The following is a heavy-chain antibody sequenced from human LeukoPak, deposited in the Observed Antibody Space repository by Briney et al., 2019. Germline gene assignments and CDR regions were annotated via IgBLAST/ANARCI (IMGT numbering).Heavy chain of an antibody. CDR1: GFTFSSYT. CDR2: ISGSGDNT. J-gene: IGHJ4*02. CDR3: TTVGAKYYFDY. D-gene: IGHD1-26*01. Sequence: PGGSLRLSCAASGFTFSSYTLNWVRQAPGKGLEWVSGISGSGDNTYYADSVKGRFTISRDNSKDTLYLQMNSLKTEDTAVYYCTTVGAKYYFDYWGQGTLVTVSS. V-gene: IGHV3-23*01.